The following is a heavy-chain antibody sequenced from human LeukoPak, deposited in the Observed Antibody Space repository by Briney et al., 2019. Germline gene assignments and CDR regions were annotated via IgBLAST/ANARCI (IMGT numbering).Heavy chain of an antibody. V-gene: IGHV1-69*05. CDR3: ARDPRYCSSTSCYRSWFDP. D-gene: IGHD2-2*01. CDR1: GGTFSSYA. J-gene: IGHJ5*02. Sequence: SVKVSCKASGGTFSSYAISWVRQAPGQGLEWMGGIIPIFGTANYAQKFQGRGTITTDESTSTAYMELSSLRSEDTAVYYCARDPRYCSSTSCYRSWFDPWGQGTLVTVSS. CDR2: IIPIFGTA.